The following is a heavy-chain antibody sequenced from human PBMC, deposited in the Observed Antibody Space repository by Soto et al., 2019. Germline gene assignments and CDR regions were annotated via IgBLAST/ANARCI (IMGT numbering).Heavy chain of an antibody. Sequence: EVQLLESGAGLVQPGESLRLSCAASGFTFSSYVMSWVRQAPGKGLEWVSVISGSDDSTYYADSVKGRFTISRDNSKNTLYLQMNSLRAEDTAVYYCAKRSSSSTFDYWGQGTLVTVSS. V-gene: IGHV3-23*01. CDR2: ISGSDDST. CDR1: GFTFSSYV. D-gene: IGHD6-6*01. J-gene: IGHJ4*02. CDR3: AKRSSSSTFDY.